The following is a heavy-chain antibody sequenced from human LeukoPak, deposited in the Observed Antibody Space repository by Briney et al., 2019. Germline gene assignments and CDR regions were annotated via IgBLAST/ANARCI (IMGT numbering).Heavy chain of an antibody. CDR1: GFTFSSYW. J-gene: IGHJ6*02. Sequence: GGSLRLSCAASGFTFSSYWMSWVRQAPGKGLEWVANIKQDGSEKYYVDSVKGRFTISRDNAKNSLYLQMNSLRAEDTAVYYCARDSLGYYCYGMDVWGQGTTVTVSS. V-gene: IGHV3-7*01. CDR2: IKQDGSEK. CDR3: ARDSLGYYCYGMDV.